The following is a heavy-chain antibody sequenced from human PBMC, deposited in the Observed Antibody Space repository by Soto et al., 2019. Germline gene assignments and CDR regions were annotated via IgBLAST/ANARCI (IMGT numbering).Heavy chain of an antibody. CDR3: ARGGYGDKVDY. J-gene: IGHJ4*02. Sequence: SETLSLTCEVYNGSFGGFYWSWVRQIPGKGLEWIGEISRSGTTNSNPSLKSRVTISVDTSKNQFSLKLSSVTAADTAVYYCARGGYGDKVDYWGQGTLVTVSS. D-gene: IGHD4-17*01. V-gene: IGHV4-34*01. CDR1: NGSFGGFY. CDR2: ISRSGTT.